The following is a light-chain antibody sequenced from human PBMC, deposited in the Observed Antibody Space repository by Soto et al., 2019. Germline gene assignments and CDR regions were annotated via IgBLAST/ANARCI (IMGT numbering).Light chain of an antibody. V-gene: IGKV2-28*01. CDR2: LGS. CDR1: QSLLYDSRFNY. Sequence: DIVMTQSPLSLSVTPGEPASISCRSSQSLLYDSRFNYLDWYLQKPGQSPQLLIYLGSIRVSGVPDRFSGSGSSTDFTLKISSVEAEDVGVYYCMQARQSSYTFGQGAKLEIK. CDR3: MQARQSSYT. J-gene: IGKJ2*01.